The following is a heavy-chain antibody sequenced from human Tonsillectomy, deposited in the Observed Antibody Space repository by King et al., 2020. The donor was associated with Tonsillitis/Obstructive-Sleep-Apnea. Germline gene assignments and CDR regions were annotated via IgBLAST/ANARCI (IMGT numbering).Heavy chain of an antibody. CDR3: ASLVPSLDAFDH. Sequence: QLQESGPGLVKPSKTLSLTCTVSGGSISGYYWSWIRQPPGKGLEWIGYIFYSGSTNYNPSLKSRVTISVDTSKNQFSLKLGSVTAADTAVYYCASLVPSLDAFDHWGQGTMVTVSS. CDR2: IFYSGST. D-gene: IGHD2-2*01. V-gene: IGHV4-59*08. CDR1: GGSISGYY. J-gene: IGHJ3*01.